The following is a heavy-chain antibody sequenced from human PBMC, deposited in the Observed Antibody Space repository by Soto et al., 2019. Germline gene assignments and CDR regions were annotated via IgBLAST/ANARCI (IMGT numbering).Heavy chain of an antibody. V-gene: IGHV4-31*03. CDR1: GGSISSGGYY. Sequence: QVQLQESGPGLVKPSQTLSLTCTVSGGSISSGGYYWSWIRQHPGKGLEWIGYIYYSGSTYYNPIIQCRVTMSVHTSNIQFDLELRSVTGADTALYYRERSLAISSRTIHYMAVWGKGPTVTDSS. CDR3: ERSLAISSRTIHYMAV. D-gene: IGHD2-2*01. J-gene: IGHJ6*03. CDR2: IYYSGST.